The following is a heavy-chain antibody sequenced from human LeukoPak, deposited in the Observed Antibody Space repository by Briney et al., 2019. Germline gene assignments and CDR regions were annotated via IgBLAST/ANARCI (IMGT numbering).Heavy chain of an antibody. CDR1: GYTFTGYY. J-gene: IGHJ4*02. CDR3: ARDCEHLASGWPGCFDY. CDR2: INPNSGGT. D-gene: IGHD6-19*01. Sequence: GASVKVSCKASGYTFTGYYIHWVRQAPGQGLEWMGRINPNSGGTNYAQKLQGRVTMTRDTSISTAYVELSRLRSDDTAVYYCARDCEHLASGWPGCFDYWGQGTLVTVSS. V-gene: IGHV1-2*02.